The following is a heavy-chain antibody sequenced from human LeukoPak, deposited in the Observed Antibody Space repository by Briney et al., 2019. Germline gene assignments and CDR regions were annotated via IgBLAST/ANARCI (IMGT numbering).Heavy chain of an antibody. CDR1: GGNFNNNA. V-gene: IGHV1-69*06. D-gene: IGHD2-15*01. CDR2: IISKFGTS. CDR3: ATGEGYCSGATCYSGFDY. Sequence: GASVKVSCKASGGNFNNNAFNWVRQAPGQGLEWMGRIISKFGTSNYAPNFQGRVTITADTSTSTAYMELSSLRFEDTAVYYCATGEGYCSGATCYSGFDYWGQGTLVTVSS. J-gene: IGHJ4*02.